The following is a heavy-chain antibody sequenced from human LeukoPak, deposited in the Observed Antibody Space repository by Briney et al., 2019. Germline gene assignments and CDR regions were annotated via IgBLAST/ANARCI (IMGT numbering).Heavy chain of an antibody. CDR3: ARAYCGGDCYSAGYNWFDP. CDR2: ISGSGGST. D-gene: IGHD2-21*02. J-gene: IGHJ5*02. V-gene: IGHV3-23*01. Sequence: GGSLRLSCAASGFTFSSYAMSWVRQAPGKGLGWVSAISGSGGSTYYADSVKGRFTISRDNSKNTLYLQMNSLRAEDTAVYYCARAYCGGDCYSAGYNWFDPWGQGTLVTVSS. CDR1: GFTFSSYA.